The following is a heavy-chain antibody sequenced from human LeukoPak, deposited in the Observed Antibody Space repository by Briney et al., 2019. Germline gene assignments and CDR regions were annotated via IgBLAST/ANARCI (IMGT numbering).Heavy chain of an antibody. CDR1: GFTFSSYS. Sequence: GGSLRLSCAASGFTFSSYSMNWIRQAPGKGLEWVSYISSSGNTIYYADSVKGRFTISRDNAKNSLYLQMNSPRAEDTAVYYCAREGRDYGGNSCLDYWGQGTLVTVSS. D-gene: IGHD4-23*01. V-gene: IGHV3-48*04. CDR2: ISSSGNTI. J-gene: IGHJ4*02. CDR3: AREGRDYGGNSCLDY.